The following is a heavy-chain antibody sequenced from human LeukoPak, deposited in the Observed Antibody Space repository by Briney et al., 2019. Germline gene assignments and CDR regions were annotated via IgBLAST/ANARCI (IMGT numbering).Heavy chain of an antibody. V-gene: IGHV4-59*01. CDR3: ARYRVAAAGTGFDD. CDR1: GGSISTYY. CDR2: IYYSGSN. J-gene: IGHJ4*02. D-gene: IGHD6-13*01. Sequence: PSETLSLTCTVSGGSISTYYWSWIRQPPGKGLEWMGYIYYSGSNYYNPSLKSRVTISVVSSKIQCSLKVGSVTSADTGVYFCARYRVAAAGTGFDDWGQGTLVTVSS.